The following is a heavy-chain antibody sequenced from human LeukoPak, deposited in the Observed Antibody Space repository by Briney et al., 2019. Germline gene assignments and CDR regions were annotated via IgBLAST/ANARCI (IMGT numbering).Heavy chain of an antibody. CDR2: IYHSGST. Sequence: SETLSLTCAVSGYSISSGYYWGWIRQPTGKGLDWIGSIYHSGSTYYNPSLKSRVTISVDTSKNQFSLKLSSMTAADTAVYYCARDPRLNWFDPWGQGTLVTVSS. J-gene: IGHJ5*02. CDR3: ARDPRLNWFDP. V-gene: IGHV4-38-2*02. CDR1: GYSISSGYY.